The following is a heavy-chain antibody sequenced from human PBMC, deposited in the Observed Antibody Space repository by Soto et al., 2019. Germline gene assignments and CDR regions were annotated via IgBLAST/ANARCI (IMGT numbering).Heavy chain of an antibody. D-gene: IGHD2-2*01. CDR1: GYTFTSYG. CDR2: ISAYNGNT. CDR3: ARVDCSSTSCDNWFDP. V-gene: IGHV1-18*01. Sequence: SVKVSCKASGYTFTSYGISWVRQAPGQGLEWMGWISAYNGNTNYAQKLQGRVTMTTDTSTSTAYMELRSLRSDDTAVYYCARVDCSSTSCDNWFDPWGQGTLVTVSS. J-gene: IGHJ5*02.